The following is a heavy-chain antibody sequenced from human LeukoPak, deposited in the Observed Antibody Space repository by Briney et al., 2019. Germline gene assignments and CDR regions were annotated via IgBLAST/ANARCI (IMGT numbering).Heavy chain of an antibody. CDR2: INHSGST. V-gene: IGHV4-34*01. CDR3: ARGDSSGWYFDY. J-gene: IGHJ4*02. Sequence: SETLSLTCAVYGGSFSGYYWSWIRQPPGKGLEWIGEINHSGSTNYNPSLKSRVTISVDTSKNQFSLKLISVTAADTAVYYCARGDSSGWYFDYWGQGTLVTVSS. D-gene: IGHD6-19*01. CDR1: GGSFSGYY.